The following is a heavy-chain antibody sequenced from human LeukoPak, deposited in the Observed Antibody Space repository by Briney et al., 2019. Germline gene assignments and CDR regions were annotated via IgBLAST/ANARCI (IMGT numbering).Heavy chain of an antibody. V-gene: IGHV4-38-2*02. CDR3: ARVKRGVGATTGVLDY. CDR2: IYHSGST. J-gene: IGHJ4*02. Sequence: PSGTLSLTCTVSGYSISSGYYWGWIRQPPGKGLEWIGSIYHSGSTYYNPSLKSRVTISVDTSKNQFSLKLSSVTAADTAVYYCARVKRGVGATTGVLDYWGQGTLVTVSS. CDR1: GYSISSGYY. D-gene: IGHD1-26*01.